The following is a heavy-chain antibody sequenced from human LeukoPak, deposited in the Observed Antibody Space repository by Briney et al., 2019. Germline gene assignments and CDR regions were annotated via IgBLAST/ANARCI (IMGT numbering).Heavy chain of an antibody. J-gene: IGHJ4*02. Sequence: PGGSLRLSCAASRFTFSSYGMHWVRQAPGKGLEGVAFIRYEGIKKYYADSVKGRFTISRDNSKNTLYLQMNSLRAEDTAVYYCAKDSVRLIQLWLSGPYYFDYWGQGTLVTVSS. D-gene: IGHD5-18*01. CDR3: AKDSVRLIQLWLSGPYYFDY. V-gene: IGHV3-30*02. CDR2: IRYEGIKK. CDR1: RFTFSSYG.